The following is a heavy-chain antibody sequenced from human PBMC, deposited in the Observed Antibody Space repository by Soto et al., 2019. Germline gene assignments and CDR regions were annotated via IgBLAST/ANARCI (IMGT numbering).Heavy chain of an antibody. CDR1: GGTFSSYT. CDR2: IIPILGIA. Sequence: QVQLVQSGAEVKKPGSSVKVSCKASGGTFSSYTISWVLQAPGQGLEWMGRIIPILGIANYAQKFQGRVTITADKSTSTAYMELSSLRSEDTAVYYCARDQYSSSWYRWFDPWGQGTLVTVSS. J-gene: IGHJ5*02. D-gene: IGHD6-13*01. V-gene: IGHV1-69*08. CDR3: ARDQYSSSWYRWFDP.